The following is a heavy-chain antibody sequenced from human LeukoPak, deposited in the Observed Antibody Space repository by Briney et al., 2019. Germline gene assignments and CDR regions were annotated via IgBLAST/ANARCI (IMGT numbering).Heavy chain of an antibody. CDR1: GYTFTSYA. J-gene: IGHJ3*02. Sequence: ASVKVSCKASGYTFTSYAMHWVRQAPGQRLEWMGWINAGNGNTKYSQEFQGRVTITRGTSASTAYMELSSLRSEDMAVYYCARASTHRYNWKSGQLNDAFDIWGQGTMVTVSS. CDR2: INAGNGNT. D-gene: IGHD1-20*01. V-gene: IGHV1-3*03. CDR3: ARASTHRYNWKSGQLNDAFDI.